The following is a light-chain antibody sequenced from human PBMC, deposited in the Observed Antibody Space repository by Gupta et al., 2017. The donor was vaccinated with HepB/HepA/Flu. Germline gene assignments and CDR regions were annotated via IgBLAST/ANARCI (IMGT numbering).Light chain of an antibody. CDR3: CSLAGSTTLI. CDR2: EVT. J-gene: IGLJ2*01. CDR1: SSDIGNYNF. Sequence: STLPQPASVSGSPGPSITISCTGTSSDIGNYNFVSWYQQRPGKAPTLILYEVTYRPSGVSDRFSGSKSGTTASLTISGRQAEDEADYYCCSLAGSTTLIFGGGTKLTVL. V-gene: IGLV2-23*02.